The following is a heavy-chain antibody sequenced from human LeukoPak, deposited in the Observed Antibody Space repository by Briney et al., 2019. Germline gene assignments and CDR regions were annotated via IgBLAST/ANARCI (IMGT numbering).Heavy chain of an antibody. CDR2: IYYSGST. CDR1: GGSISSYY. V-gene: IGHV4-59*01. D-gene: IGHD3-10*01. Sequence: PSETLSLTCTVSGGSISSYYWSWIRQPPGKGLEWIGYIYYSGSTNYNPSLKSRVTISVDTSKNQFSLKLSSVTAADTAVYYCARRGPGDYMDVWGKGTTVTVSS. CDR3: ARRGPGDYMDV. J-gene: IGHJ6*03.